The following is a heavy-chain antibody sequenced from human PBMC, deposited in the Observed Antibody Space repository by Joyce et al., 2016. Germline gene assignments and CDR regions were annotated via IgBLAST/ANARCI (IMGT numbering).Heavy chain of an antibody. V-gene: IGHV4-61*01. J-gene: IGHJ6*02. D-gene: IGHD3-10*01. CDR2: MFHRGTT. CDR3: ASRPTMIREYGMDV. Sequence: QVQLLESGPGLVKPSETLFLTCSVSGASVRSESYSWSWVRQAPGKGLEWIGQMFHRGTTKYNPSLKSRGTISLDTTKSQVSLSLDSVTPADTAVYYCASRPTMIREYGMDVWGQGTTVTVSS. CDR1: GASVRSESYS.